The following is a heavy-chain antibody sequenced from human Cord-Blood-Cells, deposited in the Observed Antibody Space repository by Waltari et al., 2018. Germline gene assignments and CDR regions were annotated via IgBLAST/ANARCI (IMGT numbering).Heavy chain of an antibody. J-gene: IGHJ4*02. V-gene: IGHV4-4*07. D-gene: IGHD6-6*01. CDR3: AREGAGGSSIAARKNNFDY. Sequence: QVQLQESGPGLVKPSETLSLTCTVSGGSISSYYWSWIRQPAGKGLEWIGRIYTSGSTTHNPPLKCRVTRSVDTSKNQFSLKRSSVTAADTAVYYWAREGAGGSSIAARKNNFDYWGQGTLVTVSS. CDR2: IYTSGST. CDR1: GGSISSYY.